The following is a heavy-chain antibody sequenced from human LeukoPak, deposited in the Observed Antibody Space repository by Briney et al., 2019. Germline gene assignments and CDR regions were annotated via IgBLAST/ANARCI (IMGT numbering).Heavy chain of an antibody. D-gene: IGHD6-13*01. V-gene: IGHV3-11*04. J-gene: IGHJ4*02. CDR2: ISSSGSML. CDR1: GFTFSDYY. CDR3: TRKPYSSSWYYFDY. Sequence: GGSLRLSCTVSGFTFSDYYMSWVRQAPGKGLEWVSYISSSGSMLHYADSVEGRFTISRDNAKNSLYLQMSSLRVEDTAVYYCTRKPYSSSWYYFDYWGQGTLVTVSS.